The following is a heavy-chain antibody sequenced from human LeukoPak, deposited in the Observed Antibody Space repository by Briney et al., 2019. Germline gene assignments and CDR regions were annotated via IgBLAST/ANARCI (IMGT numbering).Heavy chain of an antibody. V-gene: IGHV3-48*03. CDR3: ATFRGWSIRWGHY. Sequence: GSLRLSCPASGFTFYSYGLDWVRQTPGKGLEWVSYISRSGSNIYYADSVKGRFTISRDNAKNSLYLQMNSLRAEDTAVYYCATFRGWSIRWGHYWGQGRLVTVSS. CDR1: GFTFYSYG. J-gene: IGHJ4*02. CDR2: ISRSGSNI. D-gene: IGHD6-19*01.